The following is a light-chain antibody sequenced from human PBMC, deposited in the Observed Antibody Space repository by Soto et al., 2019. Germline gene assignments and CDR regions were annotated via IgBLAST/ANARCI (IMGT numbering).Light chain of an antibody. V-gene: IGLV2-14*01. CDR1: SSDIGNYNY. CDR3: SSYTSSSTLNYV. J-gene: IGLJ1*01. Sequence: QSVLTQPASVSGSPGQSITISCTGTSSDIGNYNYVSWYQQHPGKAPKLMIYEVSNRPSGVSNRFSGSKSGNTASLTISGLQAEDEADYYCSSYTSSSTLNYVFGTGT. CDR2: EVS.